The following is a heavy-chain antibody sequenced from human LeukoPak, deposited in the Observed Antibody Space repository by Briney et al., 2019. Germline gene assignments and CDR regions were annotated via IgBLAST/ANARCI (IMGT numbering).Heavy chain of an antibody. D-gene: IGHD3-3*01. Sequence: SETLSLTCTVSGGSISSYYWSWIRQPPGKGLEWIGYIYYSGSTNYNPSLKSRVTISVDTSKNQFSLKLSSVTAADTAVYYCARVLTIFGVVDWFDRWGQGTLVTVSS. CDR1: GGSISSYY. J-gene: IGHJ5*02. CDR2: IYYSGST. CDR3: ARVLTIFGVVDWFDR. V-gene: IGHV4-59*01.